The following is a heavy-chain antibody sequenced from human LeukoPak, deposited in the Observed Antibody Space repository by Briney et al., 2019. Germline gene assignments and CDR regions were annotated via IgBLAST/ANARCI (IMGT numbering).Heavy chain of an antibody. V-gene: IGHV3-30*02. CDR3: AKELLYYYYMDV. CDR2: IRYDGSNK. D-gene: IGHD1-26*01. J-gene: IGHJ6*03. Sequence: GGSLRLSCAASGFTFSSYGMHWVRQAPGKGLEWVAFIRYDGSNKYYADSVKGRFTISRDNSKNTLYLQMNSLRAEDTAVYYCAKELLYYYYMDVWGKGTTVTVSS. CDR1: GFTFSSYG.